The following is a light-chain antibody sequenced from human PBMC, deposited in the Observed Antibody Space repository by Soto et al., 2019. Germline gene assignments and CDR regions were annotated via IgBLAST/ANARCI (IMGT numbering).Light chain of an antibody. CDR3: ATWDSSLSPGGV. CDR2: DNN. V-gene: IGLV1-51*01. J-gene: IGLJ1*01. Sequence: QSLLKQPPSVSAAPGQKVTISCSGSSSDIGKNYVSWYQQLPGTAPKLLIFDNNKRPSGIPARFSGSKSGTSATLGISGLQTGDEGDYYCATWDSSLSPGGVFGTGTKVTAL. CDR1: SSDIGKNY.